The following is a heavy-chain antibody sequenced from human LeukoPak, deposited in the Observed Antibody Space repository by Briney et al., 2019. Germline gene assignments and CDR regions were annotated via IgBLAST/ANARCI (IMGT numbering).Heavy chain of an antibody. J-gene: IGHJ5*02. Sequence: SQTLPLTCVISGDSVSSNSAAWSWIRQSPSRGLEWLGRTYYRSKWYSDYGVSVKSRITINPDTSKNQFSLQLNSVTPEDTAIYYCARDQMGFDPWGQGILVTVSS. CDR3: ARDQMGFDP. CDR2: TYYRSKWYS. CDR1: GDSVSSNSAA. D-gene: IGHD5-24*01. V-gene: IGHV6-1*01.